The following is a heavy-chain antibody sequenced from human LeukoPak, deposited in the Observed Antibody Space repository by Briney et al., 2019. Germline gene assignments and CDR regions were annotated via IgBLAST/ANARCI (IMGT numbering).Heavy chain of an antibody. J-gene: IGHJ5*02. Sequence: MASETLSLTCTVSGGSISSSSYYWGWIRQPPGKGLEWIGSIYYSGSTYYNPSLKSRVTISVDTSKNQFSLKLSSVTAADTAVYYCARVKYRSSWYEGDWFDPWGQGTLVTVSS. CDR2: IYYSGST. V-gene: IGHV4-39*07. D-gene: IGHD6-13*01. CDR1: GGSISSSSYY. CDR3: ARVKYRSSWYEGDWFDP.